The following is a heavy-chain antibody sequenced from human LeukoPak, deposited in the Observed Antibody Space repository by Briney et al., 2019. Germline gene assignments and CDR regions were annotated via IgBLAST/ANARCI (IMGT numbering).Heavy chain of an antibody. CDR1: GGSISIYY. Sequence: SETLSLTCTVSGGSISIYYWNWIRQPAGKRLEWIGRIFTSGITNYNPSTKSRVTMSVDTSKNQFSLNLSSVTAADTALYYCARESSGSYYNPQGYMDVWGKGTTVTVSS. D-gene: IGHD3-10*01. CDR3: ARESSGSYYNPQGYMDV. V-gene: IGHV4-4*07. CDR2: IFTSGIT. J-gene: IGHJ6*03.